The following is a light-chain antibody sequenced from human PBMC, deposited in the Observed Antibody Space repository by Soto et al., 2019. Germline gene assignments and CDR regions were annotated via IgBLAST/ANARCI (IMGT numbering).Light chain of an antibody. J-gene: IGKJ4*01. CDR3: QQSYGSPLT. V-gene: IGKV1-39*01. Sequence: DIQMTQSPSSLSASVGDRVTITCRASQSISSYLNWYQQRPGKAPNNLIYAASRLQSGVPSRFSGSVSGTDFTLTISNLQPEDVATYYCQQSYGSPLTFGGGTKVEIK. CDR2: AAS. CDR1: QSISSY.